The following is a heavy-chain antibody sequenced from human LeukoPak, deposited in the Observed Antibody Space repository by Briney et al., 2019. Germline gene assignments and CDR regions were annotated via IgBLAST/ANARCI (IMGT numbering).Heavy chain of an antibody. D-gene: IGHD2-15*01. CDR3: ARDRALAVSLSD. CDR2: VSYDGSNK. J-gene: IGHJ4*02. V-gene: IGHV3-30*13. Sequence: SGGSLRLSCVASGFTFSNLGMHWVRQAPGKGLEWVAGVSYDGSNKYYADSVKCRFTISRDNSNNGLFLQLTSLRVEDTAVYFCARDRALAVSLSDWGQGTLVTVS. CDR1: GFTFSNLG.